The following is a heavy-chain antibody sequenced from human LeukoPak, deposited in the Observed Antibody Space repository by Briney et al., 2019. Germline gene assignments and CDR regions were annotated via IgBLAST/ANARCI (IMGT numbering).Heavy chain of an antibody. J-gene: IGHJ3*02. V-gene: IGHV3-7*01. CDR1: RFTFSTYA. D-gene: IGHD2-15*01. CDR3: ATEPGIGYAFDI. CDR2: INPDGSTQ. Sequence: PGGSLRLSCAASRFTFSTYAMSWVRQAPGKGLGWVADINPDGSTQNYVHSVKGRFTISRDNAKNSLSLQMNSLRAEDTAVCYCATEPGIGYAFDIWGQGTMVTVSS.